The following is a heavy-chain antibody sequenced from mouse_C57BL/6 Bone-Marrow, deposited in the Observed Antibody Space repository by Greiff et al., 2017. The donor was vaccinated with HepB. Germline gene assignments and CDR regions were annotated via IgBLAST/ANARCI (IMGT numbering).Heavy chain of an antibody. Sequence: VQLQRSGAELVRPGASVTLSCKASGYTFTDYEMHWVKQTPVHGLEWIGAIDPETGGTAYNQKFKGKAILTADKSSSTAYMELRSLTSEDSAVYYCTRGLRRIFDYWGQGTTLTVSS. CDR2: IDPETGGT. CDR1: GYTFTDYE. CDR3: TRGLRRIFDY. D-gene: IGHD2-4*01. J-gene: IGHJ2*01. V-gene: IGHV1-15*01.